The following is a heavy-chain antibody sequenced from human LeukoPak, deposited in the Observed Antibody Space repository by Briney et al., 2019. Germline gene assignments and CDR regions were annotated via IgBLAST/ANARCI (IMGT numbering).Heavy chain of an antibody. CDR3: ARRYYYNLGSFPFDF. CDR2: IHNSGTT. Sequence: SETLSLTCAISGGPFSGYSWSWIRQSSGKGLEWIGEIHNSGTTNYNPSLNSRVTISEDTSKNQFYLNLSSVTAADTAVYYCARRYYYNLGSFPFDFWGQGTLVTVSS. CDR1: GGPFSGYS. D-gene: IGHD3-10*01. J-gene: IGHJ4*02. V-gene: IGHV4-34*01.